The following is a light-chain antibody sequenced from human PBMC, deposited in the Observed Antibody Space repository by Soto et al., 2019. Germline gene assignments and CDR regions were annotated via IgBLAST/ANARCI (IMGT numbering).Light chain of an antibody. CDR2: NNN. CDR3: ATWDDSLNARGV. V-gene: IGLV1-44*01. Sequence: QSVLTQTPSASGTPGQTVTISCSGSRSNIGNNAVSWYQQFPGTAPKLLLYNNNQRPSGVPDRFSGSKSGTSASLAISGLQSEDEADYYCATWDDSLNARGVFGGGTKVTVL. J-gene: IGLJ3*02. CDR1: RSNIGNNA.